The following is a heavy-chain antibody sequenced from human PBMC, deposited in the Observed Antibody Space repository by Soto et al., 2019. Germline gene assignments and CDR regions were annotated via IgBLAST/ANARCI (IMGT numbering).Heavy chain of an antibody. CDR3: ARRYYYDSSGYDYGPYYGMDV. CDR1: GFTFRSYA. D-gene: IGHD3-22*01. V-gene: IGHV3-30-3*01. CDR2: ISYDGSNK. Sequence: QVQLVESGGGVVQPGRSLRLSCAASGFTFRSYAMHWVRQAPGKGLEWVAVISYDGSNKYYADSVKGRFTISRDNSKNTLYLQMNSLRAEDTAVYYCARRYYYDSSGYDYGPYYGMDVWGQGTTVTVSS. J-gene: IGHJ6*02.